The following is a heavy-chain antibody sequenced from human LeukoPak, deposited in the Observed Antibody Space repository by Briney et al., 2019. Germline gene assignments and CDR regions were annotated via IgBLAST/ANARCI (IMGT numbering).Heavy chain of an antibody. CDR2: ITGAGATT. V-gene: IGHV3-23*01. J-gene: IGHJ6*03. CDR1: GFTFSSFP. CDR3: AKGPSYYYYFIDV. Sequence: PGGSLRLSCATSGFTFSSFPMTWVRQAPGKGLEWVSTITGAGATTYSADSVKGRFTISRDNSKNTLFLQMSGLRVEDTAMYYCAKGPSYYYYFIDVWGKGTTVTVS. D-gene: IGHD6-6*01.